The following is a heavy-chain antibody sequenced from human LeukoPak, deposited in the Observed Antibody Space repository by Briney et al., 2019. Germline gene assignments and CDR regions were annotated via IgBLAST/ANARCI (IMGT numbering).Heavy chain of an antibody. D-gene: IGHD3-3*01. J-gene: IGHJ6*03. V-gene: IGHV4-39*01. Sequence: PSETLSLTCTVSGDSFSNSSYYWGWIRQPPGKGPEWIGDIYYSGSTYYNPSLKSRVTISLDTSNNQFSLKLNSVTAADTAVYYCARHLDITIFAVVTAPYMDVWGKGTTVTVSS. CDR1: GDSFSNSSYY. CDR3: ARHLDITIFAVVTAPYMDV. CDR2: IYYSGST.